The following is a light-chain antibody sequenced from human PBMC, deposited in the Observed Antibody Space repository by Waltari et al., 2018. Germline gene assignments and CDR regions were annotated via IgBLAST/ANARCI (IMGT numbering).Light chain of an antibody. J-gene: IGKJ5*01. Sequence: EVVMTQSPATLSVSPGERASLSCRASQSIATNLAWYQQKPGQAPRLLVYDASTRAPSIPARFRGSGSGTEFTLTINSLQSEDSAVYYCQQYNRWPPITFGQGTRLEIK. V-gene: IGKV3-15*01. CDR2: DAS. CDR1: QSIATN. CDR3: QQYNRWPPIT.